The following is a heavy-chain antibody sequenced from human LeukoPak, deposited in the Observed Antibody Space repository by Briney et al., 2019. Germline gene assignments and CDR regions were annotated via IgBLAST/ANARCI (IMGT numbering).Heavy chain of an antibody. Sequence: SETLSLTCTVSGASITSFYYNWIRQSAGKGLEWIGRIHANGGTDYRPSLNSRVTMSVDTSKKQISLKLTSVTAADTAVYFCSRGGGYGDYWGQGILVTVSS. CDR3: SRGGGYGDY. CDR1: GASITSFY. CDR2: IHANGGT. V-gene: IGHV4-4*07. D-gene: IGHD5-12*01. J-gene: IGHJ4*02.